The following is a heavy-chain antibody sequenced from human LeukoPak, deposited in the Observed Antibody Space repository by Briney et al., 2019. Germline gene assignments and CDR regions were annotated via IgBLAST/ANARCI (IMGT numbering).Heavy chain of an antibody. V-gene: IGHV1-69*13. CDR2: IIPIFGTA. CDR3: ARAGRVDTNNWFDP. CDR1: GGTFSSYA. J-gene: IGHJ5*02. Sequence: ASVKVSCKASGGTFSSYAISWVRQAPGQGLEWMGGIIPIFGTANYAQKFQGRVTITADESTSTAYMELSSLRSEDTAVYYCARAGRVDTNNWFDPWGQGTLVTVSS. D-gene: IGHD5-18*01.